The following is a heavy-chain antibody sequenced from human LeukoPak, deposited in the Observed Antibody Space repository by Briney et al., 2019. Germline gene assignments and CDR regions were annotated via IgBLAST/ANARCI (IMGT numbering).Heavy chain of an antibody. CDR1: GFIFSNYA. Sequence: GGSLRLSCAASGFIFSNYAVTWVRQAPETGLKWVSSISDSGGGTHYADSVKGRFTISRDNSKSTLYLQMNSLKAEDTAVYYCAKDSGPGSFYPTGDEYWGQGILVTVSS. D-gene: IGHD3-10*01. CDR3: AKDSGPGSFYPTGDEY. V-gene: IGHV3-23*01. J-gene: IGHJ4*02. CDR2: ISDSGGGT.